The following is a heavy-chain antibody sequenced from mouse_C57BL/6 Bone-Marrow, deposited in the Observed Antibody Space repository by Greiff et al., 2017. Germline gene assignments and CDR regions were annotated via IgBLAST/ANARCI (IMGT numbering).Heavy chain of an antibody. Sequence: LQQPGAELVKPGASVKLSCKASGYTFTSYWMTWVKQRPGQGLEWIGMIHPNSGSTNYNEKFKSKATLTVDKSSSPAYMQLSSLTSEDSSVYYCARGWLLRFDDWGQGTTLTVSS. CDR2: IHPNSGST. V-gene: IGHV1-64*01. CDR1: GYTFTSYW. CDR3: ARGWLLRFDD. D-gene: IGHD2-3*01. J-gene: IGHJ2*01.